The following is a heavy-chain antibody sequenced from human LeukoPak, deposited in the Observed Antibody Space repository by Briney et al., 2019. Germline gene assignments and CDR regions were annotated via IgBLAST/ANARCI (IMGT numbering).Heavy chain of an antibody. CDR3: ARDPHLSSGYYGWMAFDI. CDR2: IYSGGST. D-gene: IGHD3-22*01. J-gene: IGHJ3*02. V-gene: IGHV3-53*01. Sequence: PGGSLRLSCAASGFTVSSNYMSWVRQAPGKGPEWVSVIYSGGSTYYADPVKGRFTISRDNSKNTLYLQMNSLRAEDTAVYYCARDPHLSSGYYGWMAFDIWGQGTMVTVSS. CDR1: GFTVSSNY.